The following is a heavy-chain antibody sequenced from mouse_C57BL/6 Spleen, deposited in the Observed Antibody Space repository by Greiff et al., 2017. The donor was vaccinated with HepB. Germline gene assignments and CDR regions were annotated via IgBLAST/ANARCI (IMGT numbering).Heavy chain of an antibody. CDR2: IYPSDSET. V-gene: IGHV1-61*01. Sequence: QVQLQQPGAELVRPGSSVKLSCKASGYTFTSYWMDWVKQMPGQGLEWIGNIYPSDSETHYNQKFKDKATLTVDKSSSTAYMQLSSLTSEDSAVYYCARRPYSYAMDYWGQGTSVTVSS. CDR1: GYTFTSYW. J-gene: IGHJ4*01. CDR3: ARRPYSYAMDY.